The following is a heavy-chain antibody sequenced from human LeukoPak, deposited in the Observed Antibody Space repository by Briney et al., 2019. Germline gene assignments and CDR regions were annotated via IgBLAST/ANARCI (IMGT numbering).Heavy chain of an antibody. CDR2: ISYDGSNK. V-gene: IGHV3-30*18. CDR3: AKGRHSSGWKSYFDY. CDR1: GFTFSSYG. D-gene: IGHD6-19*01. J-gene: IGHJ4*02. Sequence: GGSLGLSCAASGFTFSSYGMHWVRQAPGKGLEWVAVISYDGSNKYYADSVKGRFTISRDNSKNTLYLQMNSLRAEDTAVYYCAKGRHSSGWKSYFDYWGQGTLVTVSS.